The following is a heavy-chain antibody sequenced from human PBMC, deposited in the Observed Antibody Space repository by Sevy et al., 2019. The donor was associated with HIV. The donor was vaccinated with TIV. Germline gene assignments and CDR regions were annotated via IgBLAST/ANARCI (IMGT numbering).Heavy chain of an antibody. V-gene: IGHV3-30*02. CDR2: IHNDGNKK. CDR1: EFTFSFYA. J-gene: IGHJ6*02. CDR3: ANDLSNSWSGMDV. Sequence: GGSLRLSCSASEFTFSFYAMHWVRQAPGKGLERVAFIHNDGNKKYYAESVKGRFTISRDNSKNTVYLQMNSLRVEDTAVYYCANDLSNSWSGMDVWGQGTTVTVSS. D-gene: IGHD6-13*01.